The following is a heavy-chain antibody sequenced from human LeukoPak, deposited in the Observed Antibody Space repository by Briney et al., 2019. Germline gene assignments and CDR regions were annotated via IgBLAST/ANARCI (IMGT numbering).Heavy chain of an antibody. Sequence: GGSLRLSCAASGFTFSSYSMNWVRQAPGKGLEWVSSISSSSSYIYYADSVKGRFTISRDNAKNSLYLQMNSLRAEDTAVYYCARAEGDYYYYFYMDVWGKGTTVTVSS. CDR2: ISSSSSYI. J-gene: IGHJ6*03. V-gene: IGHV3-21*01. CDR1: GFTFSSYS. CDR3: ARAEGDYYYYFYMDV.